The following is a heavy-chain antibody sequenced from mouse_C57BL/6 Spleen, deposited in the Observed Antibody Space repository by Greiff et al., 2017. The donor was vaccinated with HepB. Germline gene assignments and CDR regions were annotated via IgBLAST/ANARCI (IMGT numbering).Heavy chain of an antibody. V-gene: IGHV5-6*01. CDR3: ARHSLNYFDY. CDR1: GFTFSSYG. D-gene: IGHD6-5*01. Sequence: EVQLQQSGGDLVKPGGSLKLSCAASGFTFSSYGMSWVRQTPDKRLEWVATISSGGSYTYYPDSVKGRFTISRDNAKNTLYLQMSSLKSEDTAMYYCARHSLNYFDYWGQGTTLTVSS. J-gene: IGHJ2*01. CDR2: ISSGGSYT.